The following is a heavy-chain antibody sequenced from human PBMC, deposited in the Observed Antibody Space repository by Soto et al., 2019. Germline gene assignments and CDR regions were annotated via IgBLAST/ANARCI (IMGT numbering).Heavy chain of an antibody. CDR3: ARVAY. CDR1: GFTFSSYS. Sequence: GGSLRLSCAASGFTFSSYSMSWVRQAPGKGLEWVASISSGSSDTWYADSVKGRFIISRDNAQNSLFLQMNTLRPEDTAMYYCARVAYWGPGTQVTVSS. J-gene: IGHJ4*02. CDR2: ISSGSSDT. V-gene: IGHV3-21*01.